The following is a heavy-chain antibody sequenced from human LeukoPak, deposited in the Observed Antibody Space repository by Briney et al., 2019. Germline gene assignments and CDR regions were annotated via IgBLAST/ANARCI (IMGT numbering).Heavy chain of an antibody. CDR3: ARGSGITGTTGDY. CDR2: INHSGSI. CDR1: GGSFSGYY. J-gene: IGHJ4*02. Sequence: PSETLSLTCAVYGGSFSGYYWSWIRQPPGKGLEWIGEINHSGSINYNPSLKSRVTISVDTSKNQFSLKLSSVTAADTAVYYCARGSGITGTTGDYWGQGTLVTVSS. V-gene: IGHV4-34*01. D-gene: IGHD1-20*01.